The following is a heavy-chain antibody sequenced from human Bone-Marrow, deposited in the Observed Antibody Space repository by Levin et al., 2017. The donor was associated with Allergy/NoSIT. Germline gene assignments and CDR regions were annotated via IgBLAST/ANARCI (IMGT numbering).Heavy chain of an antibody. V-gene: IGHV4-61*02. CDR3: AMVKPGYRSRDGLQNYYMDV. J-gene: IGHJ6*03. CDR1: GGSISSGYHY. Sequence: SETLSLTCTVSGGSISSGYHYWSWIRQPAGKGLEWIGRIYTSGSIKYNPSLKSRVTISEDSSKNQFSLNLSSVTAADTAVYYCAMVKPGYRSRDGLQNYYMDVWGKGTTGTVSS. CDR2: IYTSGSI. D-gene: IGHD3-22*01.